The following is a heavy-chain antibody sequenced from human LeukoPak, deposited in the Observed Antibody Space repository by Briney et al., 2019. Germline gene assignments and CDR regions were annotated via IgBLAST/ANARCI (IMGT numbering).Heavy chain of an antibody. CDR2: IIPIFGTA. Sequence: ASVKVSCKASGYTFTSYGISWVRQAPGQGLEWMGGIIPIFGTANYAQKFQGRVTITADESTSTAYMELSSLRSEDTAVYYCARDQTRYWSGYYYFDYWGQGTLVTVSS. D-gene: IGHD3-3*01. V-gene: IGHV1-69*13. J-gene: IGHJ4*02. CDR1: GYTFTSYG. CDR3: ARDQTRYWSGYYYFDY.